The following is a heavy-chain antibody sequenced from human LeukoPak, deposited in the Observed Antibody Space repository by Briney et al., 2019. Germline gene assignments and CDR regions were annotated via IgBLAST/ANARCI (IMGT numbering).Heavy chain of an antibody. Sequence: GGSLRLSCAASGFTFGTDAMSWVRQAPGKGLEWVSAISGSSDYTFYADSVTGRFTISGENSKNTLYLQMSSLRDEDTAVYYCATAPGRSYRLFDYWGQGTLVTVSS. D-gene: IGHD3-16*02. J-gene: IGHJ4*02. CDR3: ATAPGRSYRLFDY. CDR1: GFTFGTDA. CDR2: ISGSSDYT. V-gene: IGHV3-23*01.